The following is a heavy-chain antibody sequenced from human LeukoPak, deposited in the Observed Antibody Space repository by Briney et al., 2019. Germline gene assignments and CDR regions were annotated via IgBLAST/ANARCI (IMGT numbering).Heavy chain of an antibody. CDR2: ISGSSSTI. V-gene: IGHV3-48*01. CDR1: GFTFSSYA. J-gene: IGHJ4*02. Sequence: GGSLRLSCAASGFTFSSYAMSWVRQAPGKGLEWGSYISGSSSTIYYADSVKGRFTISRDNGKNTLYLQMNSLRAEDTAVYYCARGSTYYDSSGQVPFDYWGQGTLVTVSS. D-gene: IGHD3-22*01. CDR3: ARGSTYYDSSGQVPFDY.